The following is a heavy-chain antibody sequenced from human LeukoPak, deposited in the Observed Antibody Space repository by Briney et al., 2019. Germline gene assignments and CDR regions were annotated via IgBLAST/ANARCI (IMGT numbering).Heavy chain of an antibody. V-gene: IGHV4-38-2*02. CDR3: ASLRDGYNLIDY. CDR2: IYHSGST. D-gene: IGHD5-24*01. CDR1: GYSISSDYF. J-gene: IGHJ4*02. Sequence: SETLSLTCTVAGYSISSDYFWGWIRQPPGKGLEWIGSIYHSGSTYYNPSLKSRVTISVDTSKNQFSLKLSSVTAADTAVYYCASLRDGYNLIDYWGQGTLVTVSS.